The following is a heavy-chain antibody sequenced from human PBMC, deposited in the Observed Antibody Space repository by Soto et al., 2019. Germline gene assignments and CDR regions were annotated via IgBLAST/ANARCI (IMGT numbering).Heavy chain of an antibody. V-gene: IGHV3-23*01. J-gene: IGHJ6*03. CDR3: AKGWFQYAGYYMDV. CDR1: RFSFSSYS. Sequence: EVQVLESGGGLVQPGGSLRLSCAASRFSFSSYSMTWVRQAPGMGLEWVSSISSDGGSAYYADSVKGRFSISRDNSKNTLYLQMNSLRGDDTAVYYCAKGWFQYAGYYMDVWGRGTTVTVSS. D-gene: IGHD2-15*01. CDR2: ISSDGGSA.